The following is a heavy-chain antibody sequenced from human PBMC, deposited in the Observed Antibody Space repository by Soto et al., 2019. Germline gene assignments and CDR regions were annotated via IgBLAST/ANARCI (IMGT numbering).Heavy chain of an antibody. Sequence: GGSLRLSCAASGFTFSSYGMHWVRQAPGKGLEWVAVIWYDGSNKYYADSVKGRFTISRDNSKNTLYLQMNSLRAEDTAVYYCARDYDFWSGYLDYWGQGTLVTVSS. CDR3: ARDYDFWSGYLDY. D-gene: IGHD3-3*01. J-gene: IGHJ4*02. V-gene: IGHV3-33*08. CDR2: IWYDGSNK. CDR1: GFTFSSYG.